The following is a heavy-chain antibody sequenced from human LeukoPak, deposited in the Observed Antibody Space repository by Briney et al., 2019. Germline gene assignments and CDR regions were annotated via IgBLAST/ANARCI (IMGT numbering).Heavy chain of an antibody. CDR1: GFTFDDYA. Sequence: GGSLRLSCAASGFTFDDYAMHWVRQAPGKGLEWVSGISWNSGSIGYADSVKGRFTISRDNAKNSLYLQMNSLRAEDTAVYYCASGGWLHTFDYWGQGTLVTVSS. CDR2: ISWNSGSI. J-gene: IGHJ4*02. D-gene: IGHD5-12*01. V-gene: IGHV3-9*01. CDR3: ASGGWLHTFDY.